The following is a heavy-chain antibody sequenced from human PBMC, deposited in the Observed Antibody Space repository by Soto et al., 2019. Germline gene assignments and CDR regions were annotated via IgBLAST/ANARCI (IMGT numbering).Heavy chain of an antibody. CDR1: GGSVSSYY. Sequence: SETLSLTCTVSGGSVSSYYWSWIRQPPGKGLEWIGYVYYSGSTNYNPSLKSRVTISLDTPKNQFSLKLRSVTAADTAVYYCARDRYSISPDFDYWGRGILVTVSS. CDR2: VYYSGST. CDR3: ARDRYSISPDFDY. D-gene: IGHD6-6*01. J-gene: IGHJ4*02. V-gene: IGHV4-59*02.